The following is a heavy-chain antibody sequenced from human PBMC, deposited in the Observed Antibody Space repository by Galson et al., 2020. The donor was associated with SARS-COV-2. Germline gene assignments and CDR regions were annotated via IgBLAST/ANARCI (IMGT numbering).Heavy chain of an antibody. CDR3: ARVREVAGAFDY. Sequence: PGGSLRLSCAASGFTFSSYSMNWVRQAPGKGLEWVSSISSSSSYIYYADSVKGRFTISRDNAKNSLYLQMNSLRAEDTAVYYCARVREVAGAFDYWGQGTLVTVSS. J-gene: IGHJ4*02. CDR2: ISSSSSYI. D-gene: IGHD6-19*01. V-gene: IGHV3-21*01. CDR1: GFTFSSYS.